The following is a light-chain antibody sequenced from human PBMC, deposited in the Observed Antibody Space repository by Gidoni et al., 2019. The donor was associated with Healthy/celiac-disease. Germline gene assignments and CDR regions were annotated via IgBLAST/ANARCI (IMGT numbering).Light chain of an antibody. Sequence: EIVMTQSPATLSVSPWESATLPCSASQSVSSNLPWYQQKPGQDPRLLIYGASTRPTGIPARFSGSGSGTEFTLTISSLQSEDFAVYYCQKYNNWPPITFGQGTRLEIK. CDR3: QKYNNWPPIT. CDR1: QSVSSN. J-gene: IGKJ5*01. CDR2: GAS. V-gene: IGKV3-15*01.